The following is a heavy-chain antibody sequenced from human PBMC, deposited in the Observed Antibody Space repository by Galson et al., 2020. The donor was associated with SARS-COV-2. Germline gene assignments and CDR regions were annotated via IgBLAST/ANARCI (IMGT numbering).Heavy chain of an antibody. CDR1: GGSISSYY. CDR3: ARVSSGSERAAAGKVYYYGMDV. CDR2: IYTSGST. J-gene: IGHJ6*02. Sequence: SETLSLTCTVSGGSISSYYWSWIRQPAGKGLEWIGRIYTSGSTNYNPSLKSRVTMSVDTSKNQFSLKLSSVTAADTAVYYCARVSSGSERAAAGKVYYYGMDVWGQGTTVTVSS. V-gene: IGHV4-4*07. D-gene: IGHD6-13*01.